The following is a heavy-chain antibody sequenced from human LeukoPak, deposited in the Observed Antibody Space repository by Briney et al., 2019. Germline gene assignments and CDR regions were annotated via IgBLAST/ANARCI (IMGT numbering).Heavy chain of an antibody. CDR2: INSDGSST. J-gene: IGHJ3*02. V-gene: IGHV3-74*01. D-gene: IGHD2-21*01. CDR1: GFTFSSYW. CDR3: ASGWSWSAAVNDAFDI. Sequence: GGSLRRSCAASGFTFSSYWMHWVRQAPGKGLVWVSRINSDGSSTSYADSVRGRFTISRDNAKNTLYLQMNSLRAEDTAVYYCASGWSWSAAVNDAFDIWGQGTMVTVSS.